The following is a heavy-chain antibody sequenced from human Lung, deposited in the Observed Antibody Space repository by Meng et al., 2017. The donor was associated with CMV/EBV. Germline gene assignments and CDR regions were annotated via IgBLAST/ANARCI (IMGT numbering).Heavy chain of an antibody. CDR3: ARGFTIFGVVIIIHVGS. V-gene: IGHV1-2*02. Sequence: ASVKVSCKASGYIFTGYYMHWVRQAPGQGLECMGRMKPNSGGTNYAQKFQGRVAMTRGTSVSTAYMELGRLRSNDTAVYYCARGFTIFGVVIIIHVGSWGQGTLVTVSS. J-gene: IGHJ4*02. D-gene: IGHD3-3*01. CDR1: GYIFTGYY. CDR2: MKPNSGGT.